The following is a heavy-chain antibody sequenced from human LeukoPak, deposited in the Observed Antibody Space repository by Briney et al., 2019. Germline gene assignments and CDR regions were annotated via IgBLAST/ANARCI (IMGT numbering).Heavy chain of an antibody. V-gene: IGHV3-23*01. CDR3: AKRYCSSTSCYYDY. CDR2: ISGSGGST. CDR1: GFTFSSYA. D-gene: IGHD2-2*01. J-gene: IGHJ4*02. Sequence: PGGSLRLSCAASGFTFSSYAMSWVRQAPGKGLEWVSAISGSGGSTYYADSVKGRFTISRVNSKNTLYLQMNSLRAEDTAVYYCAKRYCSSTSCYYDYWGQGTLVTVSS.